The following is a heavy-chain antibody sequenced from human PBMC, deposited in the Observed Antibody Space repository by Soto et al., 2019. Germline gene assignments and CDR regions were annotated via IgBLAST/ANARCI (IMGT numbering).Heavy chain of an antibody. CDR3: ARDRYSGSFGY. CDR1: GFTFSSYN. V-gene: IGHV3-21*01. Sequence: GGSLRLSCAASGFTFSSYNMNWVRQAPGKGLEWVSSISDRTTYKYYADSVKGRFTISRDNAKNSLYLEMNSLRVEDTAVYYCARDRYSGSFGYWGQGTLVTVS. CDR2: ISDRTTYK. J-gene: IGHJ4*02. D-gene: IGHD1-26*01.